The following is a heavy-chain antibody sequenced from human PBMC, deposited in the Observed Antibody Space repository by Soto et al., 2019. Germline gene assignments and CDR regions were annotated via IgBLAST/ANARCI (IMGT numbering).Heavy chain of an antibody. D-gene: IGHD2-21*01. V-gene: IGHV4-30-4*01. Sequence: TCTVXXXSISSVXXXXXWIRQPXXXXXXXIGYIYYSGSTXXNPSLKSRVTISVDTXXXXXXLKLSSVTAADTAVYYCARGDYYXINAQALIYWGXGTLVTVSS. CDR1: XXSISSVXXX. CDR3: ARGDYYXINAQALIY. CDR2: IYYSGST. J-gene: IGHJ4*02.